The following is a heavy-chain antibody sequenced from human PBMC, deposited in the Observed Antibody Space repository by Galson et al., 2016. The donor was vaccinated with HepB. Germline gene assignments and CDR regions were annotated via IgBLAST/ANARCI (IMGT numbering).Heavy chain of an antibody. Sequence: SLRLSCAASGFNFNIYAMAWVRQAPGKGLQWVSAISPRGTDTYYADSVMGLFSIARDNSKTTVYLQMDSMRAEDTAVYYCAGDYYSGFDTWGQGALVTVAA. D-gene: IGHD3-10*01. CDR2: ISPRGTDT. V-gene: IGHV3-23*01. J-gene: IGHJ5*02. CDR3: AGDYYSGFDT. CDR1: GFNFNIYA.